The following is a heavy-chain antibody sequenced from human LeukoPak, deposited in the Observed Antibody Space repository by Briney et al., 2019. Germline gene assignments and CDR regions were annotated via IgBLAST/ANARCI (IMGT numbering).Heavy chain of an antibody. Sequence: GGSLRHSCAASGFTFSSYGMHWVRQAPGKGLEWVAFIRHDGSYKYYADSVKGRFTITRDDSKNTLYLQMNSLRAEDTAMYYCAKVSITALDYWGQGTLVTVSS. D-gene: IGHD1-20*01. V-gene: IGHV3-30*02. CDR3: AKVSITALDY. CDR2: IRHDGSYK. CDR1: GFTFSSYG. J-gene: IGHJ4*02.